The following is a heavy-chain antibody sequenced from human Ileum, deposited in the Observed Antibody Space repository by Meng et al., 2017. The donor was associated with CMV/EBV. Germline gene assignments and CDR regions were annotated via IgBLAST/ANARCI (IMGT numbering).Heavy chain of an antibody. CDR1: GLTFSSYA. CDR2: ISYDGSNK. Sequence: QVRLGDSGEGLVRPGRSRRLSCAASGLTFSSYAMHWVRQAPGKGLEWVAVISYDGSNKYYADSVKGRFTISRDNSKNTLYLQMNSLRAEDTAVYYCARDIDALYYFDYWGQGTLVTVSS. J-gene: IGHJ4*02. CDR3: ARDIDALYYFDY. V-gene: IGHV3-30-3*01. D-gene: IGHD3-16*02.